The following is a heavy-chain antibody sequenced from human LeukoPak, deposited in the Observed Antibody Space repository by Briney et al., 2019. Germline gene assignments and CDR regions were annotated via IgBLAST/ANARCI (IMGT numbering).Heavy chain of an antibody. Sequence: GGSLRLSCAASGFTFSSYWMSWVRQAPGKGLEWVANIKQVGSEKYYVDSVKGRFTISRDNAKNSLYLQMNSLRAEDTAVYYCARDDCSSISCYHNWFDPWGQGTLVTVSS. CDR3: ARDDCSSISCYHNWFDP. CDR2: IKQVGSEK. V-gene: IGHV3-7*01. J-gene: IGHJ5*02. D-gene: IGHD2-2*01. CDR1: GFTFSSYW.